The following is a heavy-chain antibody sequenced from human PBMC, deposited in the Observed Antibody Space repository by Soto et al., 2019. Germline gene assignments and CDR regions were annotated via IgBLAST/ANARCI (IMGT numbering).Heavy chain of an antibody. J-gene: IGHJ4*02. V-gene: IGHV3-30*18. Sequence: VGSLRLSCAASGFTFSSYGMHWVRQAPGKGLEWVAVISYDGSNKYYADSVKGRFTISRDNSKNTLYLQMNSLRAEDTAVYYCAKDQGYIVVVTAILDYWGQGTLVTVSS. D-gene: IGHD2-21*02. CDR1: GFTFSSYG. CDR3: AKDQGYIVVVTAILDY. CDR2: ISYDGSNK.